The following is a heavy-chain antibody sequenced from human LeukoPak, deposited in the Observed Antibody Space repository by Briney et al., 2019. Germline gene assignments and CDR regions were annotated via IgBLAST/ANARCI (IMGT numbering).Heavy chain of an antibody. CDR3: AGHLGEVAPFDY. J-gene: IGHJ4*02. V-gene: IGHV4-59*08. D-gene: IGHD5-24*01. CDR2: IYYSGST. CDR1: GGSISSYY. Sequence: SETLSLTCTVSGGSISSYYWSWIRQPPGKGLEWIGYIYYSGSTNYNPSLKSRVTISVDTSKNQFSLKLSSVTAADTAVYYCAGHLGEVAPFDYWGQGTLVTVSS.